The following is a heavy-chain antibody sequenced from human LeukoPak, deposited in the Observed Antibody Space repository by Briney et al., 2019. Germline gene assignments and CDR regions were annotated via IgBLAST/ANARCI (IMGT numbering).Heavy chain of an antibody. D-gene: IGHD1-26*01. J-gene: IGHJ4*02. CDR2: ISYDGSNK. CDR3: AREGGSYAPFDY. V-gene: IGHV3-30-3*01. Sequence: GRSLRLSCAASGFTFDSYTIHWVRQAPGKGLEWVAVISYDGSNKYYADSVKGRFTISRDNSKNTLYLQMNSLRAEDTAVYYCAREGGSYAPFDYWGQGTLVTVSS. CDR1: GFTFDSYT.